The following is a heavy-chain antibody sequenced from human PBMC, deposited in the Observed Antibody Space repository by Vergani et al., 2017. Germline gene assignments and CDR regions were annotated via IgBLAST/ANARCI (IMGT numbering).Heavy chain of an antibody. CDR1: VYTFTSYY. J-gene: IGHJ5*02. Sequence: QVQLVQSGAEVKKPGASVKVSCKASVYTFTSYYMHWVRQAPGQGLEWMGIINPSGGSTSYAQKFQGRVTMTRDTSTSTVYMELSSLRSEDTAVYYCARDLGGYCSGGSCYSWCDPWGQGTLVTVSS. V-gene: IGHV1-46*03. CDR2: INPSGGST. CDR3: ARDLGGYCSGGSCYSWCDP. D-gene: IGHD2-15*01.